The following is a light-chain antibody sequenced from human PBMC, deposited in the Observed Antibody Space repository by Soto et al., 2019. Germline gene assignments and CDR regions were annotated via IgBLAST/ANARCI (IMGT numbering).Light chain of an antibody. V-gene: IGKV3-11*01. CDR3: QQRRNWPPIT. Sequence: EIVLTQSPATLSLSPGESATLSCRASQSVSNFLVWYQQKPGQAPRLLIYDASNRATGIPARFSGSGSGTDFTLTISSLEPDDFAVYYCQQRRNWPPITCGQGTRLEIK. J-gene: IGKJ5*01. CDR1: QSVSNF. CDR2: DAS.